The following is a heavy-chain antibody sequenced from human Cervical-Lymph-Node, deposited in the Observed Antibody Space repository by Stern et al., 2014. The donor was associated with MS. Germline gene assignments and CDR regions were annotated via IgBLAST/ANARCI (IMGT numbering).Heavy chain of an antibody. D-gene: IGHD2/OR15-2a*01. CDR1: GFRFRTYN. CDR3: ARDDELYGLDY. CDR2: ISSSSNYI. J-gene: IGHJ4*02. V-gene: IGHV3-21*01. Sequence: VQLVESGGGLVKPGGSLRLSCAASGFRFRTYNMNWVRQAPGKGLEWVSAISSSSNYIYYADSVRGRFTISRDNAKNSLYLQMNSLRAEDTAVYYCARDDELYGLDYWGQGTLVTVSS.